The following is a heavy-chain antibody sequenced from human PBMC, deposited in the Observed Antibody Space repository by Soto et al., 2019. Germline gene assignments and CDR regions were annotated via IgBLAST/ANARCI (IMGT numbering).Heavy chain of an antibody. CDR3: ARDFAYGNYAYNWFGS. CDR2: ISPKTGET. Sequence: ASVKVSCKASGYTFTGPYIQGVRQAPGQGLEWMGWISPKTGETKYAQKFQGWVTISRDTSINTTYMEVNRLKSNDSAVYYCARDFAYGNYAYNWFGSWGQGTPVTVSS. D-gene: IGHD4-17*01. CDR1: GYTFTGPY. J-gene: IGHJ5*01. V-gene: IGHV1-2*04.